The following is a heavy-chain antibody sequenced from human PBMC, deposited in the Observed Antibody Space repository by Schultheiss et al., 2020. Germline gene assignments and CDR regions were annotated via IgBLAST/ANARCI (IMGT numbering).Heavy chain of an antibody. CDR3: ARDGLGLTAVAGTYGDWFDP. D-gene: IGHD6-19*01. CDR1: GYTFTSYG. Sequence: ASVKVSCKASGYTFTSYGISWVRQAPGQGLEWMGWINPNSGGTNYAQKFQGRVTMTRDTSISTAYMELSRLRSDDTAVYYCARDGLGLTAVAGTYGDWFDPWGQGTLVTVSS. V-gene: IGHV1-2*02. CDR2: INPNSGGT. J-gene: IGHJ5*02.